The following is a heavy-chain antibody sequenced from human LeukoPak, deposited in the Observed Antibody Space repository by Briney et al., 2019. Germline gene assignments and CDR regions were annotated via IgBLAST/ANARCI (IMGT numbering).Heavy chain of an antibody. CDR3: ARSYDFWSGYYEDYYYMDV. J-gene: IGHJ6*03. CDR2: MNPNSGNT. D-gene: IGHD3-3*01. CDR1: VYTFTSYD. V-gene: IGHV1-8*03. Sequence: ASVNVSCKASVYTFTSYDINWVRQATGQGLEWMGWMNPNSGNTGYAQKFQGRVTITRNTSISTAYMELSSLRSEDTAVYYCARSYDFWSGYYEDYYYMDVWGKGTTVTVSS.